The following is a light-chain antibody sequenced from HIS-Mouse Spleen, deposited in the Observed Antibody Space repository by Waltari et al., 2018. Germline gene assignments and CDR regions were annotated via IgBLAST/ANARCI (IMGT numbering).Light chain of an antibody. J-gene: IGLJ2*01. V-gene: IGLV3-21*03. CDR1: TSGSKS. Sequence: SYVLTQPPSVSVAPGKTARITCGGNTSGSKSVHWYQQKPGQAPVLVVYDDSERPSGIPERFSGSNSGNTATLTISRVEAGDEADYYCQVWDSSSDHVVFGGGTKLTVL. CDR3: QVWDSSSDHVV. CDR2: DDS.